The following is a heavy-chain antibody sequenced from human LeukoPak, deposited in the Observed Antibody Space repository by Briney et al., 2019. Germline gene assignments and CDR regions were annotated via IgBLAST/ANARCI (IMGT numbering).Heavy chain of an antibody. J-gene: IGHJ6*03. CDR1: GYTFTSYD. CDR2: MNPNSGNT. CDR3: ARGALNIVATDPYYYYMDV. D-gene: IGHD5-12*01. V-gene: IGHV1-8*02. Sequence: ASVKVSCKASGYTFTSYDINWARQATGQGLEWMGWMNPNSGNTGYAQKFQGRVTMTRNTSISTAYMELSSLRSEDTAVYYCARGALNIVATDPYYYYMDVWGKGTTVTISS.